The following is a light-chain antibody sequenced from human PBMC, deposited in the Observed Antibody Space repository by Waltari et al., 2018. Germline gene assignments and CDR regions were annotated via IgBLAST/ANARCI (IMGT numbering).Light chain of an antibody. CDR1: QSLSGSY. CDR3: QQYGSSPWT. V-gene: IGKV3-20*01. J-gene: IGKJ1*01. Sequence: EIVLTQSPGTLSLSPGERATLSCRASQSLSGSYVAWYQQKPGQAPRLLIYGASTRATGIPGRFSVSGSGTDFTLSISRLEPEDFAVYYCQQYGSSPWTFGQGTKVEIK. CDR2: GAS.